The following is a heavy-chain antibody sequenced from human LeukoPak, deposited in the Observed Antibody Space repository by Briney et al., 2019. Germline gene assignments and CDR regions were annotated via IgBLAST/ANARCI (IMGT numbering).Heavy chain of an antibody. J-gene: IGHJ4*02. CDR2: IYDSGST. CDR1: GGSISSNY. D-gene: IGHD2-15*01. CDR3: AIEQGYCSSGSCYLQHFDY. V-gene: IGHV4-59*01. Sequence: SETLSLTCTVSGGSISSNYWSWIRQPPGKGLEWIGNIYDSGSTNYNPSLKSRVTISLDTSKNQFSLKLRSATPADTAVYHCAIEQGYCSSGSCYLQHFDYWGQGTLVTVSS.